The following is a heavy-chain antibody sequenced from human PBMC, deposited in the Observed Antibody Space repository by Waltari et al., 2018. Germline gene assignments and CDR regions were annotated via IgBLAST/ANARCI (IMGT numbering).Heavy chain of an antibody. Sequence: EVQLVESGGALVQPGGSLKLSCAASGLIFIAYAMHWVRQASGKGPEWVGRIRSRTKGDATAYAEAVQGRFTISRDDSKNTAYLEINSLKTDDTAVYYCIRPFEMGIDWGQGTLVTVSS. CDR2: IRSRTKGDAT. V-gene: IGHV3-73*01. J-gene: IGHJ4*02. D-gene: IGHD7-27*01. CDR1: GLIFIAYA. CDR3: IRPFEMGID.